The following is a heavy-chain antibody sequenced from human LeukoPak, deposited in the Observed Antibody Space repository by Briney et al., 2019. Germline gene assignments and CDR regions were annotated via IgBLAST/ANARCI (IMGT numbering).Heavy chain of an antibody. CDR1: GFTFSSYG. CDR2: ISYDGSNK. Sequence: GGSLRLSCAASGFTFSSYGMHWVRQAPGKGLEWVAVISYDGSNKYYADSVKGRFTISRDNAKNTLHLQMDSLTVEDTAVYYCAVSNWMDPWGQGTLVTVSS. V-gene: IGHV3-30*03. CDR3: AVSNWMDP. J-gene: IGHJ5*02.